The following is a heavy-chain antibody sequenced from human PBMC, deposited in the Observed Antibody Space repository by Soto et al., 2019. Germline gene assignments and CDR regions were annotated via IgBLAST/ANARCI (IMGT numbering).Heavy chain of an antibody. J-gene: IGHJ5*01. V-gene: IGHV4-31*03. CDR1: GGSINSGGYY. D-gene: IGHD3-10*01. CDR2: VSYSGST. Sequence: QVQLQESGPGLVKPSQTLSLTCTVSGGSINSGGYYWTWIRQHPGKGLEWIGYVSYSGSTYYNPSFKSRVSMSVKKFNNQFSVRLSSVTAADTAVYYCAGEEVSYHDSGSYTWFDSWGQGALVTVSS. CDR3: AGEEVSYHDSGSYTWFDS.